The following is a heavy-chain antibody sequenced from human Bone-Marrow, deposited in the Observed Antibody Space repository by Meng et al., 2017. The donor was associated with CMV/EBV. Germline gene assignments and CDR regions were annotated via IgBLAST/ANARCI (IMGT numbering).Heavy chain of an antibody. J-gene: IGHJ4*02. CDR1: GFTFSSYS. CDR2: ISSSSSYI. CDR3: ARDPCSSTSCYPDY. V-gene: IGHV3-21*01. Sequence: GESLKISCAASGFTFSSYSMNWVRQAPGKGLEWVSSISSSSSYIYYADSVKGRFTISRDNAKNSLYLQMNSLRAEDTAVYYCARDPCSSTSCYPDYWGQGTLVTV. D-gene: IGHD2-2*01.